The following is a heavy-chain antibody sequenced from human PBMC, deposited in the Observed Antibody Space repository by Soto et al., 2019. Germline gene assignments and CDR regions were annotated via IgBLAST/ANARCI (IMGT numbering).Heavy chain of an antibody. CDR1: GFTFSRYG. V-gene: IGHV3-48*02. J-gene: IGHJ6*02. CDR2: ISSSSSTI. CDR3: ARDSCSSTSCPKNYYYYGMDV. D-gene: IGHD2-2*01. Sequence: GGSLRLSCAASGFTFSRYGMHWVRQAPGKGLEWVSYISSSSSTIYYADSVKGRFTISRDNAKNSLYLQMNSLRDEDTAVYYCARDSCSSTSCPKNYYYYGMDVWGQGTTVTVSS.